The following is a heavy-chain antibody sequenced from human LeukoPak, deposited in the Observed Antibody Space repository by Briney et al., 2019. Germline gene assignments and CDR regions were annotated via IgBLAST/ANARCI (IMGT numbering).Heavy chain of an antibody. CDR1: GFTFSSYS. Sequence: PGGSLRLSCAASGFTFSSYSMNWVRQAPGKGLEWVSYISDSSSAMYYADSVKGRFTISRDNAKNSLYLQMNSLRAEDTALYYCAKDIAGEGAFDIWGQGTMVTVSS. CDR2: ISDSSSAM. J-gene: IGHJ3*02. V-gene: IGHV3-48*04. CDR3: AKDIAGEGAFDI. D-gene: IGHD4-17*01.